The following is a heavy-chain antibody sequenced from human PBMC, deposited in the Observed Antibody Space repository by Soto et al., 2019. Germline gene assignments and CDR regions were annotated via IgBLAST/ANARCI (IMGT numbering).Heavy chain of an antibody. CDR2: IHSGGST. D-gene: IGHD2-2*01. J-gene: IGHJ5*02. CDR3: ARVGDIVLVPRGRWGWFDP. Sequence: EVPLVESGGGLVQPGGSLRLSCAASGFTVNSNYMSWVRQAPGKGLEWVSVIHSGGSTDYADSVKGRFTISRDTSKNTLYLQMNSLRVEDTALYYCARVGDIVLVPRGRWGWFDPWGQGTLVTVSS. CDR1: GFTVNSNY. V-gene: IGHV3-66*01.